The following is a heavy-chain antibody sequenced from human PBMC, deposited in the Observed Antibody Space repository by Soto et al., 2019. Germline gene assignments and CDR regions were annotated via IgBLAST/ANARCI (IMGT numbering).Heavy chain of an antibody. CDR2: IYWDDDK. J-gene: IGHJ4*02. V-gene: IGHV2-5*02. Sequence: QITLKESGPTLVKPTQTLTLTCTFSGTSLTMSGVGVGWIRQPPGKALEWLALIYWDDDKRYSPSLKNRLTYTKXTSKNQVVLRMTNMDPVETATYYCTHSPEYPVFDYWGQGTLVTVSS. CDR3: THSPEYPVFDY. CDR1: GTSLTMSGVG.